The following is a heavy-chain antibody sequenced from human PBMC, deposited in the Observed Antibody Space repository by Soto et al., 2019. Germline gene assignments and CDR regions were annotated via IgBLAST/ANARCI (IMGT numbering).Heavy chain of an antibody. Sequence: EVQLVESGGGLVQPGGSLRLSCAASGFTFSSFWMHWVRQAPGKGLEWVSRASPDGTSTSYADSVKGRFTISRDNAKNTLFMQINSLRAEGTAVYYCTRHGSGDYFLFDPWGQGTLVTVSS. CDR1: GFTFSSFW. CDR2: ASPDGTST. J-gene: IGHJ5*02. D-gene: IGHD4-17*01. CDR3: TRHGSGDYFLFDP. V-gene: IGHV3-74*01.